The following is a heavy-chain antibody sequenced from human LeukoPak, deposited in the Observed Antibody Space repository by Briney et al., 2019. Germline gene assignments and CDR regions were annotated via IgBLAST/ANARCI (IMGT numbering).Heavy chain of an antibody. J-gene: IGHJ5*02. CDR3: ARTDIVVVVAATPERPRGWFDP. D-gene: IGHD2-15*01. CDR2: ISAYNGNT. V-gene: IGHV1-18*01. Sequence: ASVKVSCKASGGTFSSYGISWVRQAPGQGLEWMGWISAYNGNTNYAQKLQGGVTMTTDTSTSTAYMELRSLRSDDTAVYYCARTDIVVVVAATPERPRGWFDPWGQGTLVTVSS. CDR1: GGTFSSYG.